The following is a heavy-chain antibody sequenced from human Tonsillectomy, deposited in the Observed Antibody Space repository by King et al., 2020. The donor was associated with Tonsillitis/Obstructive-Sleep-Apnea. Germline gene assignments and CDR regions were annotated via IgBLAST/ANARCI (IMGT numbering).Heavy chain of an antibody. D-gene: IGHD2-2*02. CDR3: ARASCSSTSCYTGRYWFDP. Sequence: VQLVESGGGLVKPGGSLRLSCAASGFTFNDYYMSWIRQAPGKGLEWVSYISSSSSYTNYADSVKGRFTISRYNAKNSLYLQMNSLRAEDTAVYYCARASCSSTSCYTGRYWFDPWGQGTLVTVSS. V-gene: IGHV3-11*05. CDR2: ISSSSSYT. J-gene: IGHJ5*02. CDR1: GFTFNDYY.